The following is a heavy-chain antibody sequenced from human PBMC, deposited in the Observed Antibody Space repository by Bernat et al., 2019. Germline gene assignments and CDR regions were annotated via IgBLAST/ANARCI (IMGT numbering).Heavy chain of an antibody. CDR3: AKSCSSTSCPIDY. J-gene: IGHJ4*02. Sequence: VQLVESGGGLVKPGGSLRLSCAASGFTFSDYYMSWIRQAPGKGLEWVSAISGSGGSTYYADSVKGRFTISRDNSKNTLYLQMNSLRAEDTAVYYCAKSCSSTSCPIDYWGQGTLVTVSS. CDR1: GFTFSDYY. D-gene: IGHD2-2*01. CDR2: ISGSGGST. V-gene: IGHV3-23*04.